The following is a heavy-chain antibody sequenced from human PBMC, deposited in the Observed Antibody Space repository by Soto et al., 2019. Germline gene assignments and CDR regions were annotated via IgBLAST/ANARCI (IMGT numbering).Heavy chain of an antibody. Sequence: GWSLRLSCAASGFTFSSYEMNWVRHAPGKGLEWLSYISPSTTTIYYADSVKGRFTISRDNAKYSLYLQMNSLRAEDTAVYYCARDGAQGGSLPEYGMDVWGQGTKVTVSS. CDR1: GFTFSSYE. V-gene: IGHV3-48*03. CDR3: ARDGAQGGSLPEYGMDV. J-gene: IGHJ6*01. D-gene: IGHD1-26*01. CDR2: ISPSTTTI.